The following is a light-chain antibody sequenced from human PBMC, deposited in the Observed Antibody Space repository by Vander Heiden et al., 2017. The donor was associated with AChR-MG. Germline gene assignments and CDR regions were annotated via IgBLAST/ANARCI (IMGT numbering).Light chain of an antibody. J-gene: IGLJ2*01. Sequence: SYELTQPVSVSVALGQRARITCGGNNIGYKNVHWYQQKPNQAPVLVMYTDSSRPSGIPERFSGSNSGNSATLTISGAQAGDEAYYYCQVWDSNAGLFGGGTKLTVL. V-gene: IGLV3-9*01. CDR1: NIGYKN. CDR3: QVWDSNAGL. CDR2: TDS.